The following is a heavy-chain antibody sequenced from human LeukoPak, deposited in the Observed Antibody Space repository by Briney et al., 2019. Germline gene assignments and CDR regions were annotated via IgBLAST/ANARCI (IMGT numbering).Heavy chain of an antibody. Sequence: PSETLSLTCTVSGGSISSSSYYWGWSRQPPGKGLEWIGSIYYSGSTYYNPSLNSRVTISVETAKNQFSLKLSSVTAADTAVYYCARDVYCTNGVCYMGQDWFDPWGQGTLVTVSS. J-gene: IGHJ5*02. D-gene: IGHD2-8*01. CDR3: ARDVYCTNGVCYMGQDWFDP. CDR2: IYYSGST. V-gene: IGHV4-39*07. CDR1: GGSISSSSYY.